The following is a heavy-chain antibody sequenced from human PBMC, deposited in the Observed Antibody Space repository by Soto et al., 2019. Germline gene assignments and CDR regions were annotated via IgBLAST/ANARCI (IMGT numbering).Heavy chain of an antibody. Sequence: EVQLVESGGGLVQPGGSLRLSCAASGFTFSSYWMHWVRQAPGKGLVWVSRINSDGSSTSYADSVKGRFTISRDNAKNTLYLQMNSLRAEDTAVYYCARDPTRDPVDRILSWWYLLSSFYYYMDVWGKGTTVTVSS. V-gene: IGHV3-74*01. J-gene: IGHJ6*03. CDR2: INSDGSST. CDR1: GFTFSSYW. D-gene: IGHD2-15*01. CDR3: ARDPTRDPVDRILSWWYLLSSFYYYMDV.